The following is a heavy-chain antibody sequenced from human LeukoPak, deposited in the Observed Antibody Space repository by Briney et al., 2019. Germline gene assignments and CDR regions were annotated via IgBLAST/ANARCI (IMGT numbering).Heavy chain of an antibody. J-gene: IGHJ4*02. CDR1: GFTFSSYS. CDR2: ISSSSSYI. V-gene: IGHV3-21*01. CDR3: ARDNHPPDY. Sequence: GALRLSCAASGFTFSSYSMNWVRQAPGKGLEWVSSISSSSSYISYADSVKGRLTISRDNAKNSLYLQMNSLRADDTAVYYCARDNHPPDYWGQGTLVTVSS. D-gene: IGHD1-14*01.